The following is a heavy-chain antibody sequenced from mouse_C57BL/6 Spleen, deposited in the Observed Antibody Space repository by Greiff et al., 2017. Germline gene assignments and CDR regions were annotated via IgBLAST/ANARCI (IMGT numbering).Heavy chain of an antibody. CDR1: GFTFSSYG. V-gene: IGHV5-6*01. Sequence: EVKLVESGGDLVKPGGSLKLSCAASGFTFSSYGMSWVRQTPDKRLEWVATISSGGSCTNYPDSVKGRATMSRDNATHPLYLQMRSLRSAAADMYYCARNRGVITSVVAALAYWGQGTLVTVSA. D-gene: IGHD1-1*01. CDR2: ISSGGSCT. CDR3: ARNRGVITSVVAALAY. J-gene: IGHJ3*01.